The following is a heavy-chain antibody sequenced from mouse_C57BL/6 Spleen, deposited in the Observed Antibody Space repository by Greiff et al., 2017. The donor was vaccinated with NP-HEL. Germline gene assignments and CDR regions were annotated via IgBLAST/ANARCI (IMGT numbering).Heavy chain of an antibody. J-gene: IGHJ4*01. CDR2: ISSGSSTI. CDR1: GFTFSDYG. D-gene: IGHD2-2*01. V-gene: IGHV5-17*01. CDR3: ARHYGYGRDYAMDY. Sequence: EVQLVESGGGLVKPGGSLKLSCAASGFTFSDYGMHWVRQAPEKGLEWVAYISSGSSTIYYADTVKGRFTISRDNAKNTLFLQMTSLRSEDTAMYYCARHYGYGRDYAMDYWGQGTSVTVSS.